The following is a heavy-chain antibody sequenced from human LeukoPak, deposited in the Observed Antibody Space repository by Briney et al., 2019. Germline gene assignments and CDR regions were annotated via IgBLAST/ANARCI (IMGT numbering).Heavy chain of an antibody. Sequence: PSETLPLTCAVYGGSFSGYYWSWIRQPPGKGLEWIGEINHSGSTNYNPSLKSRVTISVDTSKNQFSLKLSSVTAADTAVYYCARGPPLVVVPAAMRESDYWGQGTLVTVSS. CDR2: INHSGST. CDR1: GGSFSGYY. J-gene: IGHJ4*02. V-gene: IGHV4-34*01. CDR3: ARGPPLVVVPAAMRESDY. D-gene: IGHD2-2*01.